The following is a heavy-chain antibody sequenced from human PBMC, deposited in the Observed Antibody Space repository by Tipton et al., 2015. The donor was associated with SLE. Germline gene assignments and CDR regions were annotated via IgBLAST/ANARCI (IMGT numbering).Heavy chain of an antibody. CDR1: GGSISSHY. CDR2: IYYGGST. D-gene: IGHD2-21*01. CDR3: ARDPLPNCGGCY. Sequence: TLSLTCTVSGGSISSHYWSWLRQTPGKGLEWIGYIYYGGSTNYNPPLKRRVTISVDTSKNQFSLKLSSATAADTAVYYCARDPLPNCGGCYWGQGTLVTVSS. V-gene: IGHV4-59*11. J-gene: IGHJ4*02.